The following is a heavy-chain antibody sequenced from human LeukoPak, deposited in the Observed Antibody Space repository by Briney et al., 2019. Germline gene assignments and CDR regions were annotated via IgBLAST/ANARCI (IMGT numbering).Heavy chain of an antibody. CDR3: AEDMFVRLGFTVFDC. D-gene: IGHD3-10*01. CDR2: ISWNSGSI. V-gene: IGHV3-9*01. J-gene: IGHJ4*02. Sequence: GGSLRLSCAASGFTFDDYAMHWVRQAPGKGLEWVSGISWNSGSIGYADSVKGRFTISGDNAKNSLYLQMNSLRAEDTAFYYCAEDMFVRLGFTVFDCWGQGTLVTVSS. CDR1: GFTFDDYA.